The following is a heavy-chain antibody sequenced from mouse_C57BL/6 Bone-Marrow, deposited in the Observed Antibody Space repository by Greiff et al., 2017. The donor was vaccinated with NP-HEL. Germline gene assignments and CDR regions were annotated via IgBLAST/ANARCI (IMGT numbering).Heavy chain of an antibody. V-gene: IGHV1-55*01. CDR3: AREDYYWYFDV. CDR2: IYPGSGST. Sequence: QVQLKESGAELVKPGASVKMSCKASGYTFTSYWITWVKQRPGQGLEWIGDIYPGSGSTNYNEKFKSKATLTVDTSSSTAYMQLSSLTSEDSAVYYCAREDYYWYFDVWGTGTTVTVSS. J-gene: IGHJ1*03. D-gene: IGHD2-4*01. CDR1: GYTFTSYW.